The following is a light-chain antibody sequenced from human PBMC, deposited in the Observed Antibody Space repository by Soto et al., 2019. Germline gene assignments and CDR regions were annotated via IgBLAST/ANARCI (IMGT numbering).Light chain of an antibody. V-gene: IGLV2-14*01. CDR1: SSDVGGYNY. CDR3: SSYTSSSTLMV. CDR2: DVS. J-gene: IGLJ2*01. Sequence: QSALTQPASVSGSPGQSITISCTGTSSDVGGYNYVSWYQQHPGKAPKLMIYDVSNRPPGVSNRFSGSKSGNTASLTISGLHAEDEADYYCSSYTSSSTLMVFGGGTKLTVL.